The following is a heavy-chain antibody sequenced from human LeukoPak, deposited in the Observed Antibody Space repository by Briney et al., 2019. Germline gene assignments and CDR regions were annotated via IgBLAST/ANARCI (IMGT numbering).Heavy chain of an antibody. CDR2: INPNSGGT. J-gene: IGHJ5*02. D-gene: IGHD2-21*02. CDR3: ARTRRSATAFWFDP. CDR1: GYTFTCYY. V-gene: IGHV1-2*02. Sequence: ASVKVSCKASGYTFTCYYMHWVRQAPGQGLEWMGWINPNSGGTNYAQKFQGRVTMTRDTSISTAYMELSRLRSDDTAVYYCARTRRSATAFWFDPWGQGTLVTVSS.